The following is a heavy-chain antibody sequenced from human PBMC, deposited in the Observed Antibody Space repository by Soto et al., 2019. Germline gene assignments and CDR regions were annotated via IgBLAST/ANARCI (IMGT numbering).Heavy chain of an antibody. CDR2: IYYSGST. CDR1: GGSISSYY. D-gene: IGHD2-2*01. Sequence: PSETLSLTCTVSGGSISSYYWSWIRQPPGKGLEWIGYIYYSGSTNYNPSLKSRVTISVNTSKNQFSLKLSSVTAADTAVYYCARVVVVPAAIYSLGNWFDPWGQGTLVTVSS. CDR3: ARVVVVPAAIYSLGNWFDP. V-gene: IGHV4-59*08. J-gene: IGHJ5*02.